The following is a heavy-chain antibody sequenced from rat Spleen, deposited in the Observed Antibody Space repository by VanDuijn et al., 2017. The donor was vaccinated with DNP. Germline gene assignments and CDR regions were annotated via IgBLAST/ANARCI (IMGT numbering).Heavy chain of an antibody. V-gene: IGHV5S13*01. CDR1: GFTFSNYG. CDR2: ITNSGGST. CDR3: AREQHCHFDY. D-gene: IGHD1-10*01. Sequence: EVQLVESGGGLVQPGRSLKLSCAASGFTFSNYGMAWVRQAPTKGLEWVASITNSGGSTYYRDSVKGRFTISRDNAENTVYLQMNSLRSEDTATYFCAREQHCHFDYWGQGVTVTVSS. J-gene: IGHJ2*01.